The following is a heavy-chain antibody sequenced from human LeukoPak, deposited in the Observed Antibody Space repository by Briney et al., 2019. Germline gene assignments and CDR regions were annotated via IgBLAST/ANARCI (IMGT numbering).Heavy chain of an antibody. CDR2: IYYSGST. CDR3: ARGGRSGWSFDY. J-gene: IGHJ4*02. Sequence: SETLSLTCTVSGGSISSSSYYWGWIRQPPGKGLEWIGSIYYSGSTYYNPSLKSRVTISVDTSKNQFSLKLSSVTAADTAVYYCARGGRSGWSFDYWGQGTLVTVSS. V-gene: IGHV4-39*07. CDR1: GGSISSSSYY. D-gene: IGHD6-19*01.